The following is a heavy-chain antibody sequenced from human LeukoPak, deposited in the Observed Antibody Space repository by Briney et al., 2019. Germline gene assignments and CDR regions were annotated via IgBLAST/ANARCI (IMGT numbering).Heavy chain of an antibody. D-gene: IGHD6-13*01. CDR3: AGSSDERQQLVRFDY. Sequence: GASVKVSCKASGYTFTTYYMHWVRQAPGQGLEWMGIINLSGGGTSFAQKFQGRVTMTRDTSTSTVYMEVSSLRSEDTAVYYCAGSSDERQQLVRFDYWGQGTLVTVSS. J-gene: IGHJ4*02. CDR1: GYTFTTYY. CDR2: INLSGGGT. V-gene: IGHV1-46*01.